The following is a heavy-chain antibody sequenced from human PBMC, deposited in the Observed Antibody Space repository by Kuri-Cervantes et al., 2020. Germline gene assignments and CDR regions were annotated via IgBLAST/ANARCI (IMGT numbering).Heavy chain of an antibody. CDR3: ARWAPGPYYDILTGYLDV. D-gene: IGHD3-9*01. J-gene: IGHJ6*04. V-gene: IGHV1-69*05. CDR2: IIPIFGTA. Sequence: SVKVSCKASGGTFSSYAISWVRQAPGQGLEWMGGIIPIFGTANYAQKFQGRVTITTDESTSTAYMELSSLRSEDTAVYYCARWAPGPYYDILTGYLDVWGKGTTVTVSS. CDR1: GGTFSSYA.